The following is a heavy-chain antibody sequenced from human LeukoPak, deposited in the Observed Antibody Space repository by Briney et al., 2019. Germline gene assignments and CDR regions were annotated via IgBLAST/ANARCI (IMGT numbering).Heavy chain of an antibody. J-gene: IGHJ4*02. V-gene: IGHV4-30-4*01. CDR1: GGSISSGDYY. CDR2: IYYSGST. D-gene: IGHD3-10*01. Sequence: SETLSLTCTVSGGSISSGDYYWSWIRQPPGKGLEWIGYIYYSGSTYYNPSLKSRVTISVDTSKNQFSLKLSSVTAADTAVYYCARGSRYYYGSGSPPPFDYWGQGTLVTVSS. CDR3: ARGSRYYYGSGSPPPFDY.